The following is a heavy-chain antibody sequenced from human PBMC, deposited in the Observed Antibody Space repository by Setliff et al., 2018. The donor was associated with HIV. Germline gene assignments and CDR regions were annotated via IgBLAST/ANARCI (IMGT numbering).Heavy chain of an antibody. CDR2: ISAYNGNT. CDR3: ARGDMPRVVRGVIFRPTYFQH. Sequence: ASVKVSCKASGYTFIRYGISWVRQAPGQGLEWMGWISAYNGNTNYIEKLQGRVTMATDTSTNTAYMELSSLTSDDTAVYYCARGDMPRVVRGVIFRPTYFQHWGQGTLVTVSS. D-gene: IGHD3-10*01. CDR1: GYTFIRYG. V-gene: IGHV1-18*01. J-gene: IGHJ1*01.